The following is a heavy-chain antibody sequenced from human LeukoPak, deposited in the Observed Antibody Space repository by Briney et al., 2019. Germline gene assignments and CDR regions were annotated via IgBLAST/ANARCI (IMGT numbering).Heavy chain of an antibody. CDR3: ARAYYESSGYYYVYFDY. CDR2: IRYDGSNE. J-gene: IGHJ4*02. D-gene: IGHD3-22*01. CDR1: GFTFSSYG. V-gene: IGHV3-30*02. Sequence: GGSLRLSCAASGFTFSSYGMHWVRQAPGKGLEWVSFIRYDGSNEYYADSVKGRFTISRDNSKNTLYLQMNSLRAEDTAVYYCARAYYESSGYYYVYFDYWGQGTLVTVSS.